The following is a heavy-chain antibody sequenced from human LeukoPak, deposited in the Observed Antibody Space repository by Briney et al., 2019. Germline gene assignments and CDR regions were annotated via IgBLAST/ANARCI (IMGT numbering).Heavy chain of an antibody. D-gene: IGHD5-12*01. J-gene: IGHJ5*02. CDR1: GGSISSYC. CDR2: ICHSGST. CDR3: TRQRGYGQGNWFDP. Sequence: SETLSLTCTVSGGSISSYCWSWIWQPPGKGLEWIGSICHSGSTNYSPSLKSRVTISVDTSKNQFSLKLSSVTAADTAVYYCTRQRGYGQGNWFDPWGQGTLVTVSS. V-gene: IGHV4-59*08.